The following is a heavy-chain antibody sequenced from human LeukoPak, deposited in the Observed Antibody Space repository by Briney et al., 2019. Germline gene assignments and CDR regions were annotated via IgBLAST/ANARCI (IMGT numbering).Heavy chain of an antibody. Sequence: GGSLTLSCAASGFTVSSNYMSWFSQAPGKGLEWVSVIYRGGSTYYADYVKGRFTISRDNSKNTLYLQMNSLRAEDTAVYYCARVVEAAFDYWGQGTLVTVSS. CDR1: GFTVSSNY. CDR2: IYRGGST. J-gene: IGHJ4*02. V-gene: IGHV3-66*01. D-gene: IGHD6-13*01. CDR3: ARVVEAAFDY.